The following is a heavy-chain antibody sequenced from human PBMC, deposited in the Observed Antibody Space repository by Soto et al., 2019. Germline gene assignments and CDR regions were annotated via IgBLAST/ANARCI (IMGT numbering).Heavy chain of an antibody. D-gene: IGHD4-17*01. CDR2: IYYSGSA. CDR1: GSSMTTYY. J-gene: IGHJ4*02. Sequence: SETLSLTCSVSGSSMTTYYWHWIRQAPGKGLEWIGYIYYSGSANYNPSLKSRVTTSVDTSKNQFSLKLSSVTAADTAVYYCAKDINYGDPPQYFFDYWGQGTLVTVSS. V-gene: IGHV4-59*01. CDR3: AKDINYGDPPQYFFDY.